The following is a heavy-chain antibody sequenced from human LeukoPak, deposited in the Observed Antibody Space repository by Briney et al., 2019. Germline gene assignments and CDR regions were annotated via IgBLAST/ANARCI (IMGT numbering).Heavy chain of an antibody. CDR1: GGSIRSYY. Sequence: PSETLSLTCTVSGGSIRSYYWSWIRQPPGKGLEWIGCIYYSGSTKYNPSLKSRVTLSVDTSKNQFSLKLSSVTAADTAMYYCARAGSYNYAMGFWGQGTLVTVSS. CDR3: ARAGSYNYAMGF. CDR2: IYYSGST. D-gene: IGHD5-18*01. J-gene: IGHJ4*02. V-gene: IGHV4-59*01.